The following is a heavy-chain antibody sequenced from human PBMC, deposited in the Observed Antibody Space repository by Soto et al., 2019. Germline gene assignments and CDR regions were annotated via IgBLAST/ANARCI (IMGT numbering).Heavy chain of an antibody. J-gene: IGHJ3*02. D-gene: IGHD6-19*01. CDR1: GFTFSSYW. Sequence: RGSLRLSCAASGFTFSSYWMSWVRQAPGKGLEWVANIKQDGSEKYYVDSVKGRFTISRDNAKNSLYLQMNSLRAEDTAVYYCARDRRIAVAYDAFDIWGQGTMVTVSS. V-gene: IGHV3-7*01. CDR3: ARDRRIAVAYDAFDI. CDR2: IKQDGSEK.